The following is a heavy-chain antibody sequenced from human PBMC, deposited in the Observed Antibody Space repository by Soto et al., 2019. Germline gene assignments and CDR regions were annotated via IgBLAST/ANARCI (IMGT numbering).Heavy chain of an antibody. J-gene: IGHJ3*02. CDR1: GFTSSDHY. CDR3: VRVCHLTIGSTAKDAFDI. V-gene: IGHV3-72*01. Sequence: EVQLVESGGGLVQPGGSLRLSCAASGFTSSDHYMDWVRQAPGEGPEWVGRTRNKANSYTTEYAGSVKGRFTISRDDSKNSLYLQMNSLKTEDTAVYYCVRVCHLTIGSTAKDAFDIWGQGTMVTVSS. D-gene: IGHD2-2*01. CDR2: TRNKANSYTT.